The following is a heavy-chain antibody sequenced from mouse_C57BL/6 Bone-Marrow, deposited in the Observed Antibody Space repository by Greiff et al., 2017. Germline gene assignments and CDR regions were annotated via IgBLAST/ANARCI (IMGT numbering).Heavy chain of an antibody. CDR2: IDPSDSYT. D-gene: IGHD2-1*01. CDR3: ARGGNYGGYYFDY. CDR1: GYTFTSYW. Sequence: VQLQQPGAELVRPGTSVKLSCKASGYTFTSYWMHWVKQRPGQGLEWIGVIDPSDSYTNYNQKFKGKATLTVEKSSSTVYLELSRLTSDDSAVYYCARGGNYGGYYFDYWGQGTTLTVSS. J-gene: IGHJ2*01. V-gene: IGHV1-59*01.